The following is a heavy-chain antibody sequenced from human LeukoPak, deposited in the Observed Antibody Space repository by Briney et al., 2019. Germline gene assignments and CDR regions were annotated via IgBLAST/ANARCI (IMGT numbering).Heavy chain of an antibody. Sequence: GGSLRLSCAVSGFRFNSHHMHWVRQAPNKGLEWVAVAPHDRSSPSHAASVNGRFTISRDNSKDTLFLHMDSLRVDDTAIYYCARQSLGAAGLDHWGQGVLVTVSS. V-gene: IGHV3-30*03. CDR2: APHDRSSP. CDR3: ARQSLGAAGLDH. CDR1: GFRFNSHH. J-gene: IGHJ4*02. D-gene: IGHD6-13*01.